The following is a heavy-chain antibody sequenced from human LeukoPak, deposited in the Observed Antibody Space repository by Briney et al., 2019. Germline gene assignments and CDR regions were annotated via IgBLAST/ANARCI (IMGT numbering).Heavy chain of an antibody. V-gene: IGHV4-39*07. CDR3: ARDTTWRYSSGWYYDPRLHVWFDP. CDR2: IYPSGNT. CDR1: GVSISSSNSY. J-gene: IGHJ5*02. Sequence: PSETLSLTCTVSGVSISSSNSYWGWIRQPPGKGLEWIGSIYPSGNTNFNPSLMSRVTMSIDTSKNQFSLKLSSVTAADTAVYYCARDTTWRYSSGWYYDPRLHVWFDPWGQGTLVTVSS. D-gene: IGHD6-19*01.